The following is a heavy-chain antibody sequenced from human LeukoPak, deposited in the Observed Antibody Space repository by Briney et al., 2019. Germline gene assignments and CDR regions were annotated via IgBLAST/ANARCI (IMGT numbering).Heavy chain of an antibody. CDR3: AEAKEQWLVPSFDY. Sequence: GGSLRLSCAASGFTFSSYAMSWVRQAPGKGLEWISAISGGGGTTYYADSVKGRFTISSDNSKNALYLQMNSLRAEDTAVYYCAEAKEQWLVPSFDYWGQGTLVTVSS. CDR2: ISGGGGTT. CDR1: GFTFSSYA. V-gene: IGHV3-23*01. D-gene: IGHD6-19*01. J-gene: IGHJ4*02.